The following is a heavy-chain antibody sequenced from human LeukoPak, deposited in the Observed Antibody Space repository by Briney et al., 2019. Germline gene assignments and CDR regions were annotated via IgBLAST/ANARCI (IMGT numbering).Heavy chain of an antibody. J-gene: IGHJ5*02. Sequence: SETLSLTCAVYGGSFSGYYWSWIRQPPGKGLEWIGEINHSGSTNYNPSLKSRVTISVDTSKNQFSLTLSSVTAADTAVYYCARRRSIAARRVPINWFDPWGQGTLVILSS. V-gene: IGHV4-34*01. D-gene: IGHD6-6*01. CDR1: GGSFSGYY. CDR2: INHSGST. CDR3: ARRRSIAARRVPINWFDP.